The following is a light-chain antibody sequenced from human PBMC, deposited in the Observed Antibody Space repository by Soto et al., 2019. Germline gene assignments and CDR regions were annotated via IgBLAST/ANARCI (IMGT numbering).Light chain of an antibody. CDR3: HPYDYSPLT. Sequence: ELVLTQSPGTLSLSPGERATLSCRASQSVGKNYLRWYQQKPGQLPRLLIYTASNRSPGIPDRFSGTESGTDFTLTISRLEPEDFAMYDCHPYDYSPLTFGGGTKVEIK. V-gene: IGKV3-20*01. CDR1: QSVGKNY. CDR2: TAS. J-gene: IGKJ4*01.